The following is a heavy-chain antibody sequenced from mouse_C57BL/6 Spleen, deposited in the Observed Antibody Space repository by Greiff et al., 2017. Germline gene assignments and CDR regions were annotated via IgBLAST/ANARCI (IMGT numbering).Heavy chain of an antibody. CDR2: ISSGSSTI. CDR1: VFTFSDYG. Sequence: EVKLVESGGGLVKPGGSLKLSCAASVFTFSDYGMHWVRQAPEKGLEWVAYISSGSSTIYYADTVKGRFTISRDNAKSTLFLQMTSLRSEDTAMYYGARGATVVPLDYWGQGTTLTDSS. CDR3: ARGATVVPLDY. J-gene: IGHJ2*01. V-gene: IGHV5-17*01. D-gene: IGHD1-1*01.